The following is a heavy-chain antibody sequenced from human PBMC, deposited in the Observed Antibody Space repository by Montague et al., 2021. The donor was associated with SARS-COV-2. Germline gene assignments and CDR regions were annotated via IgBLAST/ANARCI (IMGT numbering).Heavy chain of an antibody. Sequence: SETLSLTCSVSGDSITNHYWSWIRQPAEKGPEWIGRMHFTGNTNFSPFSSSRLTMSADTSKNQFSLKLTSVTAADTAIYFCARDRFDFGAGRQGTIDFWGQGTLVTVSS. D-gene: IGHD3-10*01. CDR3: ARDRFDFGAGRQGTIDF. CDR1: GDSITNHY. J-gene: IGHJ4*02. V-gene: IGHV4-4*07. CDR2: MHFTGNT.